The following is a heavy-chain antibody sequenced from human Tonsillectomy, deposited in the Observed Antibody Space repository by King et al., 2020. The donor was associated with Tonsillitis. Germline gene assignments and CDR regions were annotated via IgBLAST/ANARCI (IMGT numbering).Heavy chain of an antibody. Sequence: VQLVESGAEVKKPGASVKVSCKASGYTFTSYDNNWVRQATGQGLEWMGWMNPNSGNTGYAQKFQGRVTMTRNTSISTAYMELSSLRSEDTAVYYCARVGDYYYDMDVWSQGTTVTVSS. CDR2: MNPNSGNT. CDR3: ARVGDYYYDMDV. CDR1: GYTFTSYD. D-gene: IGHD3-16*01. J-gene: IGHJ6*02. V-gene: IGHV1-8*01.